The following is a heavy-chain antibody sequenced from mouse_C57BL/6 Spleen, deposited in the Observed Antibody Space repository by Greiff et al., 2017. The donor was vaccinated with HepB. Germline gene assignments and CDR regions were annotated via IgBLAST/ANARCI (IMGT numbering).Heavy chain of an antibody. V-gene: IGHV1-19*01. CDR3: ASTTVVVFDY. Sequence: EVQLQQSGPVLVKPGASVKMSCKASGYTFTDYYMNWVKQSHGKSLEWIGVINPYNGGTSYNQKVKGKATLTVDKSSSTAYMELNSLTSEDSAVYYCASTTVVVFDYWGQGTTLTVSS. CDR2: INPYNGGT. D-gene: IGHD1-1*01. J-gene: IGHJ2*01. CDR1: GYTFTDYY.